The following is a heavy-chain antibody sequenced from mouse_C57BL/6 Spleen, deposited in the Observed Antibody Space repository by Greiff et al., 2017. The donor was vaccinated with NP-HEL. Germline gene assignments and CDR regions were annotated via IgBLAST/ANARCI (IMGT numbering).Heavy chain of an antibody. CDR3: ARVEYLYYAMDY. Sequence: VQLQESGPGLVKPSQSLSLTCSVTGYSITSGYYWNWIRQFPGNKLEWMGYISYDGSNNYNPSLKNRISITRDTSKNQFFLKLNSVTTEDTATYYCARVEYLYYAMDYWGQGTSVTVSS. CDR2: ISYDGSN. CDR1: GYSITSGYY. V-gene: IGHV3-6*01. D-gene: IGHD5-1*01. J-gene: IGHJ4*01.